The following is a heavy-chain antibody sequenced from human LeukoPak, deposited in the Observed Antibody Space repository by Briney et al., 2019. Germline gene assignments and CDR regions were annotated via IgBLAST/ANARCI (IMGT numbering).Heavy chain of an antibody. V-gene: IGHV4-59*12. CDR1: GGSISSYY. CDR3: ARVCSTSRSKGWFDP. J-gene: IGHJ5*02. Sequence: SETLSLTCTVSGGSISSYYWSWIRQPPGKGLEWIGYIYYSGSTNYNPSLKSRVTISVDTSKNQFSLKLSSVTAADTAVYYCARVCSTSRSKGWFDPWGQGTLVTVSS. D-gene: IGHD2-2*01. CDR2: IYYSGST.